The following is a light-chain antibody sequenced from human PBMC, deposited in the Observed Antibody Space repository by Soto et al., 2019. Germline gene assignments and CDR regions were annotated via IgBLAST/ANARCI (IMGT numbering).Light chain of an antibody. CDR1: SNNVGGYNC. CDR2: DVS. V-gene: IGLV2-14*01. J-gene: IGLJ1*01. CDR3: SSYTSSSYTSSSTLYV. Sequence: QSALTQPASVSGSPGQSITISCTGTSNNVGGYNCVSWYQQYPGKAPKLMIYDVSNRPSGVSNRFSGSKSGNTASLTISGLQAEDEADYYCSSYTSSSYTSSSTLYVFGTGTKLTVL.